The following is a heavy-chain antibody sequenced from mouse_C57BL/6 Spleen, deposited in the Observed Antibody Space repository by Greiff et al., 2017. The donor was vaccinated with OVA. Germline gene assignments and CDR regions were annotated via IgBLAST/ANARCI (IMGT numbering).Heavy chain of an antibody. CDR3: ARSRSTVVATDSFDY. Sequence: VQLQQSGAELVKPGASVKISCKASGYAFSSYWMNWVKQRPGKGLEWIGQIYPGDGDTNYNGKFKGKATLTADKSSSTAYMQLSSLTSEDSAVYDCARSRSTVVATDSFDYWGQGTTLTVSS. CDR2: IYPGDGDT. V-gene: IGHV1-80*01. D-gene: IGHD1-1*01. J-gene: IGHJ2*01. CDR1: GYAFSSYW.